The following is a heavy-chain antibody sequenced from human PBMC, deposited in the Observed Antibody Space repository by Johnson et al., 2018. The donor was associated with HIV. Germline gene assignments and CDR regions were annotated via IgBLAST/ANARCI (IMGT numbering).Heavy chain of an antibody. CDR1: GFTSSSYG. V-gene: IGHV3-30*19. Sequence: QMLLVESGGGVVQPGRSLRLSCAASGFTSSSYGMHWVRQAPGKGLEWVAVIWYDGSNKYYADSVKGRFTISRDNSKNTLYLQMNSLRAEDTAVYYCARDDGGGGDAFDIWGQGTRVTVSS. J-gene: IGHJ3*02. D-gene: IGHD2-15*01. CDR2: IWYDGSNK. CDR3: ARDDGGGGDAFDI.